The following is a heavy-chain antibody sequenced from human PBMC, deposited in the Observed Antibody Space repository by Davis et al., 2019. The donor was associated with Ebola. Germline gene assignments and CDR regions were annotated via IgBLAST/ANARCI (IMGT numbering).Heavy chain of an antibody. V-gene: IGHV4-34*01. CDR2: VNHSGGT. CDR3: ARGRPSPGDYVSWFDP. D-gene: IGHD4-17*01. J-gene: IGHJ5*02. Sequence: MPSETLSLTCAVYGGSFSGYYWSWIRQPPGKGLEWMGEVNHSGGTNYNPSLKSRVTISVDTSKNQFSLKLSSVTAADTAVYYCARGRPSPGDYVSWFDPWGQGTLVTVSS. CDR1: GGSFSGYY.